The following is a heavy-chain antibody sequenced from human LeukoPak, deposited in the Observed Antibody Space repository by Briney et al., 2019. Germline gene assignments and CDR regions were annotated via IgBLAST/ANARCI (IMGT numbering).Heavy chain of an antibody. V-gene: IGHV3-7*03. D-gene: IGHD1-26*01. CDR2: IKQDGSEK. J-gene: IGHJ5*02. CDR3: ARASYSVTVVDP. CDR1: KFTFSSYW. Sequence: GGSLRLSCVASKFTFSSYWMSWVRQSPGKGLEWVANIKQDGSEKYYVDSVKGRFTISRDNAKNSLYLQMNSLRAEDTAVYYCARASYSVTVVDPWGQGTLVTVSS.